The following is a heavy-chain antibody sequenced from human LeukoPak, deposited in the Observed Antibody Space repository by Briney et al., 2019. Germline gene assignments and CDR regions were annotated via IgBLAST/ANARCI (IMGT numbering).Heavy chain of an antibody. J-gene: IGHJ4*02. D-gene: IGHD3-10*01. CDR2: IYYSGST. Sequence: SETLSLTCTVSGESISGFYWNWIRQPPGKGLEWLGYIYYSGSTNYNPSLKNRVTISIDTSKNQFSLKLSSVTAADTAVYYCARDLSGSPGRFDYWGQGTLVTVSS. V-gene: IGHV4-59*12. CDR3: ARDLSGSPGRFDY. CDR1: GESISGFY.